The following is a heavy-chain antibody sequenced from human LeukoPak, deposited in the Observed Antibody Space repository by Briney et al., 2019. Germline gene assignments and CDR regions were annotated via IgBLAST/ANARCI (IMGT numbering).Heavy chain of an antibody. D-gene: IGHD3-10*01. Sequence: SETLSLTCSVSGGSISSYHWSWIRQPPGKGLDWIGYIYYSGSPNYNPSLKSRVTISVDTSKNQFSLKLSSVTAADTAVYYCARWDYGSETYGLDYWGQGTLVTVSS. CDR2: IYYSGSP. CDR1: GGSISSYH. J-gene: IGHJ4*02. CDR3: ARWDYGSETYGLDY. V-gene: IGHV4-59*01.